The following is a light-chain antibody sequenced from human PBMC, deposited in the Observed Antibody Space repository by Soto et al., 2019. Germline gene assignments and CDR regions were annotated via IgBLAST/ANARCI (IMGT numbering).Light chain of an antibody. J-gene: IGKJ4*01. V-gene: IGKV3-20*01. CDR3: RQYGRSLGFA. CDR1: QTVSSNF. Sequence: NVLSQSVGTLSLSKRERATLSCRASQTVSSNFLAWYQEKPGQGPRLLIYGASTRATGIPDRFSGSGSGTDFTLTISRLDPEDFAVYYCRQYGRSLGFAVGGGTKVDI. CDR2: GAS.